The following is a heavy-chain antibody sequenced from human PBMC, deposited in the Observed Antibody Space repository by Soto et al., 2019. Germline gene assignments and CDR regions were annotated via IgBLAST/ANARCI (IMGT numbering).Heavy chain of an antibody. V-gene: IGHV3-21*01. CDR2: ISSSSSYI. D-gene: IGHD2-21*02. CDR3: ARDLTYPHIVVVTARDY. CDR1: GFTFSSYS. Sequence: GGSLRLSCAASGFTFSSYSMNWVRQAPGKGLEWVSSISSSSSYIYYADSVKGRFTISRDNAKNSLYLQMNSLRAEDTAVYYCARDLTYPHIVVVTARDYWGQGTLVTVSS. J-gene: IGHJ4*02.